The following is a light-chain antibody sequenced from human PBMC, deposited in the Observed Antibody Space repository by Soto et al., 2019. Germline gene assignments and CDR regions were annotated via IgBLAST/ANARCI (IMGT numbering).Light chain of an antibody. CDR2: SAS. CDR1: QSISNY. J-gene: IGKJ4*01. Sequence: DIQMTQSPSSLSASVGDRVNITCRSSQSISNYLNWYQQKPGKAPKLLIFSASSLHSGVPSRFSSSGSGTDFTLTISSLQPEDFATYYCQQSYSALTFGGGTKVEI. V-gene: IGKV1-39*01. CDR3: QQSYSALT.